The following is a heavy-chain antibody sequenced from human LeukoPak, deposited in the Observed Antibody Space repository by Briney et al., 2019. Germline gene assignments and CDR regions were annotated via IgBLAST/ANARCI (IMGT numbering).Heavy chain of an antibody. CDR3: ANSRRITGTTSY. CDR1: GFTFSSYG. CDR2: ISYDGSNK. V-gene: IGHV3-30*18. Sequence: GGSLRISCAASGFTFSSYGMHWVRQAPGKGLEWVAVISYDGSNKYYADSVKGRFTISRDNSKNTLYLQMNSLRAEDTAVYYCANSRRITGTTSYWGQGTLVTVSS. J-gene: IGHJ4*02. D-gene: IGHD1-7*01.